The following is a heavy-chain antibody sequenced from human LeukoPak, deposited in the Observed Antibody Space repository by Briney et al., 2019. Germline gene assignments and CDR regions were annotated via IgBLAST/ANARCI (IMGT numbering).Heavy chain of an antibody. CDR3: LAYYGSGSYYNPTGD. V-gene: IGHV1-46*01. CDR2: INPSGGST. J-gene: IGHJ4*02. D-gene: IGHD3-10*01. CDR1: GYTFTSYY. Sequence: GASVKVSCKASGYTFTSYYMHWVRQAPGQGLEWMGIINPSGGSTSYAQKFQGRVTMTRDTSTSTVYMELSSLRSEDTAVYYCLAYYGSGSYYNPTGDWGQGTLVTVSS.